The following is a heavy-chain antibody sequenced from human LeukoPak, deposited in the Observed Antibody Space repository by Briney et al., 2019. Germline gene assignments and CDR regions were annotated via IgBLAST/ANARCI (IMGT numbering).Heavy chain of an antibody. D-gene: IGHD6-19*01. Sequence: SETLSLTCTVSGGSISSGDYYWSWIRQPPGKGLEWIGYIYYSGSTYYNPSLKSRVAISVDKSKNQFSLKLSSVTAADTAVYYCAREWLAYYFDYWGQGTLVTVSS. CDR1: GGSISSGDYY. V-gene: IGHV4-30-4*01. J-gene: IGHJ4*02. CDR3: AREWLAYYFDY. CDR2: IYYSGST.